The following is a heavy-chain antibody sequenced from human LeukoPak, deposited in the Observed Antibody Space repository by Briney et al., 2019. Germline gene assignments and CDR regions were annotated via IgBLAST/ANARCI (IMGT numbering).Heavy chain of an antibody. Sequence: GGSLRLSCAASGFTFSSYSMNWVRQAPGKGLEWVSYISSSSSTIYYADSVKGRFTISRDNAKNSLYLQMNSLRAEDTAVYYCAKDLVRALFLFDAFDIWGQGTMVTVSS. V-gene: IGHV3-48*01. CDR2: ISSSSSTI. D-gene: IGHD2-2*01. CDR3: AKDLVRALFLFDAFDI. J-gene: IGHJ3*02. CDR1: GFTFSSYS.